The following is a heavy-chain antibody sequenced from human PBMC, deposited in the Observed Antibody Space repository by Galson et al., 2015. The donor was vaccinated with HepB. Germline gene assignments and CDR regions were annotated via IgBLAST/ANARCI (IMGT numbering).Heavy chain of an antibody. J-gene: IGHJ6*03. Sequence: SLRLSCAASGFTFSTYWMNWVRQAPGKGLEWVASIKQDGSEKHYVDSVKGRFTISGDNAKNSLFLQMNSLRAEDTAVYYCARYHYPPGGRYYMDVWGNGTTVTVSS. CDR3: ARYHYPPGGRYYMDV. V-gene: IGHV3-7*01. CDR1: GFTFSTYW. D-gene: IGHD1-14*01. CDR2: IKQDGSEK.